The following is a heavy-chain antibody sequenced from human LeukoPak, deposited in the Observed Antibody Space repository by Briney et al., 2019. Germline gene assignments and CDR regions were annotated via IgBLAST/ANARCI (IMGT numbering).Heavy chain of an antibody. CDR1: GFTFSSYG. V-gene: IGHV3-30*18. J-gene: IGHJ4*02. Sequence: PGRSLRLSCAASGFTFSSYGMHWVRQAPGKGLEWVAVMSYDGSNKYYADSVKGRFTISRDNSKNTLYLQMNSLRAEDTAVYYCAKGGWSLYYFDYWGQGTLVTVSS. D-gene: IGHD6-19*01. CDR2: MSYDGSNK. CDR3: AKGGWSLYYFDY.